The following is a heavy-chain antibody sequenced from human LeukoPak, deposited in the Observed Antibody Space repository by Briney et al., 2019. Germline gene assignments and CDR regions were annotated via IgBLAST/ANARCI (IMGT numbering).Heavy chain of an antibody. D-gene: IGHD4-23*01. Sequence: SETLSLTCTVSGGSISIYYWSWIRQPPGKGLEWIGSIYYSGSTYYNPSLKSRVTISVDTSKNQFSLKLSSVTAADTAVYYCARLASLLPSATVVTVFDYWGQGTLVTVSS. CDR1: GGSISIYY. CDR3: ARLASLLPSATVVTVFDY. CDR2: IYYSGST. V-gene: IGHV4-39*01. J-gene: IGHJ4*02.